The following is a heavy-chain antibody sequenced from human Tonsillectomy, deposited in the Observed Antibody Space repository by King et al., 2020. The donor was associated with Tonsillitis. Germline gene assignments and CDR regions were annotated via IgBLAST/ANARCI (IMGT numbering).Heavy chain of an antibody. CDR1: GGSISNGGYS. V-gene: IGHV4-30-4*07. CDR2: IFYSGST. D-gene: IGHD2-15*01. Sequence: VQLQESGPGLVKPSQTLSLTCAVSGGSISNGGYSWSWIRQPPGKGLEWIAYIFYSGSTYYNPSLKSRVTISVDTSKNQFSLKVSPVTAADTAGYYCAGAPVIAPTPRNYGDCSYFDLWGRGTLVIVSS. J-gene: IGHJ2*01. CDR3: AGAPVIAPTPRNYGDCSYFDL.